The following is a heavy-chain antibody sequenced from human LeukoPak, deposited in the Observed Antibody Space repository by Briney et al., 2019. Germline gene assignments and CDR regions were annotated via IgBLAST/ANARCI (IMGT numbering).Heavy chain of an antibody. Sequence: ASVKVSFKASGGTFSSYSISWVRQAPGQGLEWMGGIIPIFDTADYAQKFQGRVTITADESTSTAYMELSSLRSEDTAVFYCARISLGAIWGYYYGMDVWGQGTTVTVSS. J-gene: IGHJ6*02. CDR3: ARISLGAIWGYYYGMDV. V-gene: IGHV1-69*13. CDR1: GGTFSSYS. CDR2: IIPIFDTA. D-gene: IGHD1-26*01.